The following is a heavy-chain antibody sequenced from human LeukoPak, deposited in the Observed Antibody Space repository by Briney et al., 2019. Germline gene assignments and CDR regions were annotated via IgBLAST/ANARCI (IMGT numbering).Heavy chain of an antibody. D-gene: IGHD3-3*01. J-gene: IGHJ4*02. CDR1: GFTVGDNY. CDR2: IYSGGTT. Sequence: GGSLTLSCAASGFTVGDNYMTRVRQAPGKGLEWVSLIYSGGTTEYADSVKGRFSISRDISKNTLSLQLSSLRAEDTAVYYCAGGTDFWSGYSFDSWGQGTLVTVSS. CDR3: AGGTDFWSGYSFDS. V-gene: IGHV3-53*01.